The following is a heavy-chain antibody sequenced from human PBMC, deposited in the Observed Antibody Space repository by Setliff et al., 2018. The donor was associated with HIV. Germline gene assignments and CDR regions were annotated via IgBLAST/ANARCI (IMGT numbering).Heavy chain of an antibody. CDR3: ARDGGEY. Sequence: GGSLRLSCAASGFTFSRYRMSWVRQAPGKGLEWVANIKQDGSEKYYGDSVQGRFTVSRDNAENSVYLQMNSLRAEDTAVYYCARDGGEYWGQGTLVTVSS. D-gene: IGHD3-16*01. V-gene: IGHV3-7*01. CDR1: GFTFSRYR. J-gene: IGHJ4*02. CDR2: IKQDGSEK.